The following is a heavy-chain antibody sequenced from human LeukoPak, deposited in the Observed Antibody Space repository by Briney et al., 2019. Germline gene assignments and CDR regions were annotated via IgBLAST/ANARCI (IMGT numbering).Heavy chain of an antibody. CDR2: ISGSGGST. V-gene: IGHV3-23*01. CDR3: AKDYSNYRYYFDY. CDR1: GFTVTDNY. J-gene: IGHJ4*02. Sequence: GGSLRLSCAASGFTVTDNYMNWVRQSSGKGLEWVSAISGSGGSTYYADSVKGRFTISRDNSKNTLYLQMNSLRAEDTAVYYCAKDYSNYRYYFDYWGQGTLVTVSS. D-gene: IGHD4-11*01.